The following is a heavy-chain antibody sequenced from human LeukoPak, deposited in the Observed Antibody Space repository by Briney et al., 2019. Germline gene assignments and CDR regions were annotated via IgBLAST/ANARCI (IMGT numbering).Heavy chain of an antibody. Sequence: GGSLRLSCAASGFTFSNAWMSWVRQAPGKGLEWVGRIKSKTDGGTTDYAAPVKGRFTISRDDSKNTLYLQMNSLKTEDTAVYYCTTGPSLYYDFWSGYSINNWFDPWGQGTLVTVSS. J-gene: IGHJ5*02. CDR1: GFTFSNAW. V-gene: IGHV3-15*01. D-gene: IGHD3-3*01. CDR3: TTGPSLYYDFWSGYSINNWFDP. CDR2: IKSKTDGGTT.